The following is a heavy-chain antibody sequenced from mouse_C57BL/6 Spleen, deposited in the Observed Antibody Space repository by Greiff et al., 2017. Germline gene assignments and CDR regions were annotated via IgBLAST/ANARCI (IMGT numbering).Heavy chain of an antibody. J-gene: IGHJ4*01. CDR3: ARDHAMDY. V-gene: IGHV3-6*01. Sequence: EVKLLESGPGLVKPSPSLSLTCSVTGYSITSGYYWNWIRQFPGNKLEWMGYISYDGSNNYNPSLKNRISITRDTSKNQFFLKLNSVTTEDTATYYCARDHAMDYWGQGTSVTVSA. CDR2: ISYDGSN. CDR1: GYSITSGYY.